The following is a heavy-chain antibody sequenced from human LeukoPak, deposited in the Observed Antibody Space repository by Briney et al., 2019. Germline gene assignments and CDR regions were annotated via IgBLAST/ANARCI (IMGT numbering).Heavy chain of an antibody. CDR2: ISSSSSYI. D-gene: IGHD5-12*01. Sequence: PGGSLRLSCAASGFTFSSYSMNWVRQAPGKGLEWVSSISSSSSYIYYADSVKGRFTISRDNAKNSLYLQMNSLRVEDTAVYYCARDRPEGGSFDYWGQGTLVTVSS. J-gene: IGHJ4*02. V-gene: IGHV3-21*01. CDR1: GFTFSSYS. CDR3: ARDRPEGGSFDY.